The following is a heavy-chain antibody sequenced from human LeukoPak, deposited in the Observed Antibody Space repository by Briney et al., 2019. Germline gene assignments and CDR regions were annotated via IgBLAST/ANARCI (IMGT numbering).Heavy chain of an antibody. J-gene: IGHJ4*02. Sequence: GGSLRLSCAASGFTFSSYAMHWVRQAPGKGLEYVSAISSNGGSTYYANSVKGRFTISRDNSKNTLYLQMGSLRAEDMAVYYCASGSAYYGSGSRLDYWGQGTLVTVSS. CDR2: ISSNGGST. D-gene: IGHD3-10*01. CDR3: ASGSAYYGSGSRLDY. V-gene: IGHV3-64*01. CDR1: GFTFSSYA.